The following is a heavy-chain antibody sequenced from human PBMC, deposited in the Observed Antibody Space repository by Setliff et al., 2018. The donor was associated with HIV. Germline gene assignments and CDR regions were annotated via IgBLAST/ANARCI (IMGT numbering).Heavy chain of an antibody. J-gene: IGHJ4*02. D-gene: IGHD4-17*01. V-gene: IGHV4-39*01. CDR3: AGYGDYPPPKLIY. CDR2: IYYSGST. CDR1: GGSISSSRYY. Sequence: SETLSLTCTVSGGSISSSRYYWGWIRQPPGKGLEWIGTIYYSGSTFYNPSFKSRVTMSVDTSKNQFSLRLTSATAADTAVYYCAGYGDYPPPKLIYWGQGTLVTVSS.